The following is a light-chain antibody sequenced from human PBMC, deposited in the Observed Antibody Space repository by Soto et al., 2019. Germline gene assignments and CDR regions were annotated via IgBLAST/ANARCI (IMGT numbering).Light chain of an antibody. CDR3: QQYGNLPLT. Sequence: EIVLTQSPGTLSLSPGERATLSCSASQSVSSNYLAWYQQKPGQAPRVLIYGASSRATGIPDRFSGSGSGTDFTLTISRLEPEDFAVYYCQQYGNLPLTFGGGTKVDIK. J-gene: IGKJ4*01. CDR1: QSVSSNY. CDR2: GAS. V-gene: IGKV3-20*01.